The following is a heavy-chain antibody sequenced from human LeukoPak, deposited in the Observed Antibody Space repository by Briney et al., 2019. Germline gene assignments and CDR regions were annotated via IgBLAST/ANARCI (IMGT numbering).Heavy chain of an antibody. Sequence: GSLRLSCAASGFTLSSYSMNWVRQPPGKGLEWIGEINHSGSTNYNPSLKSRVTISVDTSKNQFSLKLSSVTAADTAVYYCARVQESQIDYYFDYWGQGTLVTVSS. CDR2: INHSGST. CDR1: GFTLSSYS. CDR3: ARVQESQIDYYFDY. V-gene: IGHV4-34*01. D-gene: IGHD3-9*01. J-gene: IGHJ4*02.